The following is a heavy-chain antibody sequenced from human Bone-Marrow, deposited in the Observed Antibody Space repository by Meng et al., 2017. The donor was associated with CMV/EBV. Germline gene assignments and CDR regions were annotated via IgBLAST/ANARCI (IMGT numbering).Heavy chain of an antibody. CDR3: ARVPVDTTFFIQEYYFDY. Sequence: GESLKISCAASGFIFSSYWMSWVRQAPGKGLEWVANIKQDGSEKYYVDSVKGRFTISRDNAKNSLYLQMNSLRVDDTAVYYCARVPVDTTFFIQEYYFDYWGQGTLVTVSS. D-gene: IGHD3-3*01. V-gene: IGHV3-7*01. CDR2: IKQDGSEK. CDR1: GFIFSSYW. J-gene: IGHJ4*02.